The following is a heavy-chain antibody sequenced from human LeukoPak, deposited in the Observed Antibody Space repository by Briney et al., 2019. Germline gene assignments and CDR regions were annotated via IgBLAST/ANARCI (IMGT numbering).Heavy chain of an antibody. J-gene: IGHJ3*02. CDR1: GFTFSSYA. D-gene: IGHD6-19*01. V-gene: IGHV3-23*01. CDR3: AKDRGGGWLHDAFDT. CDR2: IGRGGGST. Sequence: PGGSLRLSCAASGFTFSSYAMGWVRQSPGKGLEWVSAIGRGGGSTYYADSVKGRFTISRDNSKNTLYLQMISLRAEDMAVYYCAKDRGGGWLHDAFDTWGQGTMVTVSS.